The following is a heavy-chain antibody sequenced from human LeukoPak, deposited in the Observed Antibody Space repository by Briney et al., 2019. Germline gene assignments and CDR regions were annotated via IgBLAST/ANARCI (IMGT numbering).Heavy chain of an antibody. CDR1: GFTFSSDS. CDR3: ARDYSGPGSYYLESPPYYYYGMDV. D-gene: IGHD3-10*01. V-gene: IGHV3-21*01. CDR2: ISSSSYI. Sequence: GGSLRLSCAASGFTFSSDSMNSVRQAPGKGLEWLSSISSSSYIYYSASVKARFTISRHNAKNSLYLQRNSMRAEDTAVYYCARDYSGPGSYYLESPPYYYYGMDVWGKGTTVTVSS. J-gene: IGHJ6*04.